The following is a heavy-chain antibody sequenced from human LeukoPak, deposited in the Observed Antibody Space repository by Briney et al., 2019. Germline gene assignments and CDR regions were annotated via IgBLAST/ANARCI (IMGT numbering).Heavy chain of an antibody. CDR1: GYSISSGYY. Sequence: SETLSLTCTVSGYSISSGYYWGWIRQPPGKGLEWIGSIYHSGSTYYNPSLKSRVTISVDTPKNQFSLKLSSVTAADTAVYYCARVEKSTLWFGEFPDAFDIWGQGTMVTVSS. CDR2: IYHSGST. V-gene: IGHV4-38-2*02. D-gene: IGHD3-10*01. CDR3: ARVEKSTLWFGEFPDAFDI. J-gene: IGHJ3*02.